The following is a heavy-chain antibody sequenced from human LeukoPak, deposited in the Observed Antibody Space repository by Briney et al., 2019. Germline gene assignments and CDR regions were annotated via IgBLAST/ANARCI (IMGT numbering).Heavy chain of an antibody. CDR2: IYSGAGT. CDR3: ARDRHQGYYFDH. V-gene: IGHV3-53*01. CDR1: GFTVDSNY. D-gene: IGHD2-2*01. J-gene: IGHJ4*02. Sequence: GGSLRLSCAASGFTVDSNYMSWVRQAPGRGLEWVSLIYSGAGTYYADSVKGRFTISRDNSKNTLYLQMNSLRAEDTAVYYCARDRHQGYYFDHWGQGTLVTVSS.